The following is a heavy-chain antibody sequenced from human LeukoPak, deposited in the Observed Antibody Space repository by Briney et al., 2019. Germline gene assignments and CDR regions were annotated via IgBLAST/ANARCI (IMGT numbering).Heavy chain of an antibody. Sequence: GGSLRLSCAASGFTFGSYEMNWVRQAPGKGLEWVSYISSSGSTIYYADSVKGRFTISRDNAKNSLYLQMNSLRAEDTAVYYCARARYCSSTSCYDGMDVWGQGTMVTVSS. J-gene: IGHJ6*02. D-gene: IGHD2-2*01. CDR1: GFTFGSYE. V-gene: IGHV3-48*03. CDR2: ISSSGSTI. CDR3: ARARYCSSTSCYDGMDV.